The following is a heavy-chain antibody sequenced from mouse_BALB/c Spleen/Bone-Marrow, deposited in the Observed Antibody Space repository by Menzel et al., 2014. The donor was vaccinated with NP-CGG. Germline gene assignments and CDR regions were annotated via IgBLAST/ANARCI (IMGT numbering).Heavy chain of an antibody. D-gene: IGHD1-1*01. V-gene: IGHV5-6*01. CDR1: GFTFSSYG. CDR3: ARPTTVVATGGSFDY. Sequence: EVQLVESGGDLVKPGGSLKLSCAASGFTFSSYGMSWVRQTPDKRLEWVATISSGGSYTYYPDSVKGRFTISRDNAKNTLYLQMSSLKSEDTAMYYCARPTTVVATGGSFDYRGQGTTLTVSS. CDR2: ISSGGSYT. J-gene: IGHJ2*01.